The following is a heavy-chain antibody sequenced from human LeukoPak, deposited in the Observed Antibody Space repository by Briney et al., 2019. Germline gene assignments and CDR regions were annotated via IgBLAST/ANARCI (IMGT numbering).Heavy chain of an antibody. Sequence: PSETLSLTCTVSGGSISSSSYYWGWIRQPPGKGLEWIGSIYYSGSTYYNPSLKSRVTISVDTSKNQFSLKLSSVTAADTAVYYCARHGIAVAGTDYMDVWGKGTTVTISS. CDR1: GGSISSSSYY. CDR3: ARHGIAVAGTDYMDV. CDR2: IYYSGST. J-gene: IGHJ6*03. D-gene: IGHD6-19*01. V-gene: IGHV4-39*01.